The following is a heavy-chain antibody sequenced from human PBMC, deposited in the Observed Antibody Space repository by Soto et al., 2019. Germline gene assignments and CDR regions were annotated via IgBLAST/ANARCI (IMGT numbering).Heavy chain of an antibody. CDR3: SREHCVGGCYLLYSYYGMDV. CDR2: ISYDGSNK. J-gene: IGHJ6*02. CDR1: GFTFSRYA. Sequence: GGSLRLSCAASGFTFSRYAMHWVRQAPGKGLEWVAVISYDGSNKYYADSVKGRFTISRDNSKNTLYLQMNSLRAEDTAVYYCSREHCVGGCYLLYSYYGMDVWGQGTTVTVSS. V-gene: IGHV3-30-3*01. D-gene: IGHD2-21*02.